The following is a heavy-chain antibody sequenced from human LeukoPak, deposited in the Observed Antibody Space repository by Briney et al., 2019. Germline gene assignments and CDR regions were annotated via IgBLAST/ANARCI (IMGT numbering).Heavy chain of an antibody. D-gene: IGHD6-13*01. CDR1: GFTFSSYA. CDR3: ARESRSSWPY. J-gene: IGHJ4*02. Sequence: PGGSLRLSCAASGFTFSSYAMHWVRQAPGKGLEWVAVISYDGSNKYYADSVKGRFTISRDNSKNTLYLQMNSLRAEDTAVYYCARESRSSWPYWGQGTLVTVSS. CDR2: ISYDGSNK. V-gene: IGHV3-30*14.